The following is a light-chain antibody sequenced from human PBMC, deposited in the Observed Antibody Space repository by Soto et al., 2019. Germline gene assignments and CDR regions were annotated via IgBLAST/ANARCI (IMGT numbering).Light chain of an antibody. Sequence: ILLTQSPDSLAVSVGERATINCNASRSVFYRSNNKSYLTWYQQKPGQPPKLLIHWASTRASGVPDRFSGSGSGTDFTLAITSLRAEDVAVYYCQQDYGTPYTFGQGTKLEIK. CDR3: QQDYGTPYT. CDR1: RSVFYRSNNKSY. J-gene: IGKJ2*01. CDR2: WAS. V-gene: IGKV4-1*01.